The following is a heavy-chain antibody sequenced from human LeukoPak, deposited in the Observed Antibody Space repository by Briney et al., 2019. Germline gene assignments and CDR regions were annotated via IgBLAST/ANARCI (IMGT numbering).Heavy chain of an antibody. CDR3: ARDESRDILTGYPNPLDYGMDV. V-gene: IGHV3-30-3*01. Sequence: GGSLRLSCAASGFTFSSYAMHWVRQAPGKGLEWVAVISDDGSNKYYADSVKGRFTISRDNSKNTLYLQMNSLRAEDTAVYYCARDESRDILTGYPNPLDYGMDVWGQGTTVTVSS. CDR1: GFTFSSYA. D-gene: IGHD3-9*01. J-gene: IGHJ6*02. CDR2: ISDDGSNK.